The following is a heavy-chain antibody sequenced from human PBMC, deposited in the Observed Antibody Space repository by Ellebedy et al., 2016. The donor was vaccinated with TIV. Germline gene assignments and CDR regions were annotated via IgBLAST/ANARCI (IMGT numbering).Heavy chain of an antibody. Sequence: AASVKISCKASGYTFTYRSLHWVRQAPGQALEWMGWITPFYGNTNYTQKFQDRVTITRDRSMSTAYMELSSLRSEDTAMYYCATHDYGSGSYYGMDVWGQGTTVTVSS. CDR1: GYTFTYRS. D-gene: IGHD3-10*01. CDR3: ATHDYGSGSYYGMDV. J-gene: IGHJ6*02. CDR2: ITPFYGNT. V-gene: IGHV1-45*02.